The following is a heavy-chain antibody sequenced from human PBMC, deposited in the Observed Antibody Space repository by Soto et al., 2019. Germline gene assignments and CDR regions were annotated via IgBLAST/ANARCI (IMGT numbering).Heavy chain of an antibody. CDR1: GFTFGSYA. D-gene: IGHD2-15*01. CDR2: ISGSGGST. V-gene: IGHV3-23*01. Sequence: GGSLRLSCAASGFTFGSYAMSWVRQAPGKGLEWVSAISGSGGSTYYADSVKGRFTISRDNSKNTLYLQMNSLRAEDTAVYYCAPTDGYCCVFMCYINWFHPWCQGTLVTVSS. J-gene: IGHJ5*02. CDR3: APTDGYCCVFMCYINWFHP.